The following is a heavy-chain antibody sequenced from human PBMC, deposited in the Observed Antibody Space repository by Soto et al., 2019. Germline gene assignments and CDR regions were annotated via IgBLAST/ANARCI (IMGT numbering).Heavy chain of an antibody. J-gene: IGHJ4*02. D-gene: IGHD3-10*01. CDR2: IYYSGST. V-gene: IGHV4-39*01. CDR3: ATLWVGEADY. CDR1: GGSIRRSSYY. Sequence: QLQLQESGPGLVKPSETLSLTCTFSGGSIRRSSYYWGWIRQPPGKGLEWIGSIYYSGSTYYNPSLKCRVTISVDTSKNHFALKLSSVTAADTAVYYCATLWVGEADYWGQGTLVTVSS.